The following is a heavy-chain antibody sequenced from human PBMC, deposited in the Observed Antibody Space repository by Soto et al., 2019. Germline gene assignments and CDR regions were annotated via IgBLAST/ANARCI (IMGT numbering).Heavy chain of an antibody. CDR2: MSYDGRNT. CDR1: GFNLRSYG. D-gene: IGHD3-10*01. CDR3: AIDTGFGESFSDTIDL. J-gene: IGHJ3*01. Sequence: QAQLVESGGGVVQPGRSLRLSCTTSGFNLRSYGMHWVRQAPGKGLSWVAVMSYDGRNTYSADSVKGRFTISRDDSKNTLYLQMNRLRAEDTALYSCAIDTGFGESFSDTIDLWGQGTMVTGSS. V-gene: IGHV3-30*03.